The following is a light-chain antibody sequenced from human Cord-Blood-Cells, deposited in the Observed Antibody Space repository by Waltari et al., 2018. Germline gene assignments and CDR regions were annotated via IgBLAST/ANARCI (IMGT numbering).Light chain of an antibody. CDR1: QSVSSY. V-gene: IGKV3-11*01. J-gene: IGKJ1*01. CDR2: DAS. CDR3: QQRSNWPPT. Sequence: EIVLTQSPATLSLSPGERATLSCRDSQSVSSYLAWYQQNPGQAPRLLIYDASNRATGIPARFSGSGSGKDFTLTISSLEPEDFAVYYCQQRSNWPPTFDQGTKVEIK.